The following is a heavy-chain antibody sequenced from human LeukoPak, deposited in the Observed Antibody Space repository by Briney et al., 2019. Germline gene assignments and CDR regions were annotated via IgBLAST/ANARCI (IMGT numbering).Heavy chain of an antibody. D-gene: IGHD2-2*01. Sequence: PSETLSLTCAVYGGSFSGYYWSWIRQPPGKGLEWIGEINHSGSTNYNPSLKSRVTISVDTSKNQFSLKLSSVTAADTAVYYCARVGGEYQLLYWFDPWGQGTLVTVSS. V-gene: IGHV4-34*01. J-gene: IGHJ5*02. CDR1: GGSFSGYY. CDR3: ARVGGEYQLLYWFDP. CDR2: INHSGST.